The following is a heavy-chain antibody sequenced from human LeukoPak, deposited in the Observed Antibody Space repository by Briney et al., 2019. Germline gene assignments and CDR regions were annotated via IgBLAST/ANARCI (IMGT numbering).Heavy chain of an antibody. CDR2: ISSSGSTI. CDR3: AELGITMIGGV. J-gene: IGHJ6*04. CDR1: GFTFSSYE. Sequence: GGSLRLSCAASGFTFSSYEMNWVRQAPGKGLEWVSYISSSGSTIYYADSVKGRFTISRDNSKNTVYLQMNSLRAEDTAVYYCAELGITMIGGVWGKGTTVTISS. D-gene: IGHD3-10*02. V-gene: IGHV3-48*03.